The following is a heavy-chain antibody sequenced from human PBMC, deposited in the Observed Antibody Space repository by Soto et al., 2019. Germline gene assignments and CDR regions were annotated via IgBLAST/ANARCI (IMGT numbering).Heavy chain of an antibody. J-gene: IGHJ4*02. CDR3: ARDRGIAARGVDY. D-gene: IGHD6-6*01. V-gene: IGHV4-61*08. CDR2: IHSSGST. CDR1: GGSISSDDYY. Sequence: SETLSLTCTVSGGSISSDDYYWSWIRQAPGRGLEWIGYIHSSGSTNYNPSLKSRVTISVDTSKNQFSLKLSSVTAADTAVYYCARDRGIAARGVDYWGQGTLVTVSS.